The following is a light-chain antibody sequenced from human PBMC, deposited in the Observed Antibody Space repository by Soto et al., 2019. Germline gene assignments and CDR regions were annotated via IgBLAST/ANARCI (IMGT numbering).Light chain of an antibody. V-gene: IGKV2-28*01. Sequence: DIVMTQSPLSLSVTPGEPASVSCRSSQSLLHSNGYNYLDWYLQKPGQSPQLLIYLGSNRSSGVPDRFSGSGSGTDFTLKISRVEAEDVGVYYCMQALQTPLITFGQGTRLEIK. J-gene: IGKJ5*01. CDR2: LGS. CDR1: QSLLHSNGYNY. CDR3: MQALQTPLIT.